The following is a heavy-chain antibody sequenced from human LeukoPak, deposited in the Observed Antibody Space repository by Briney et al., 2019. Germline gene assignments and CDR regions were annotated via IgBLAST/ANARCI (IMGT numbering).Heavy chain of an antibody. CDR1: GFTVSSNY. CDR2: IYSGGST. D-gene: IGHD1-14*01. Sequence: PGGSLRLSCAASGFTVSSNYMSWVRQAPGKGLEWVSVIYSGGSTYYADSVKGRFTISRDNSKNTLYLQMDSLRAEDTAVYYCARVVGFYPELYFDYWGQGTLVTVSS. V-gene: IGHV3-53*01. CDR3: ARVVGFYPELYFDY. J-gene: IGHJ4*02.